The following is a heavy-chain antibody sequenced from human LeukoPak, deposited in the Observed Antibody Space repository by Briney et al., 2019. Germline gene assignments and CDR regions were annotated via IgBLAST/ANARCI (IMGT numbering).Heavy chain of an antibody. Sequence: ASVKVSCKASGYTLTSYGISWVRQAPGQGLEWMGWISAYNGNTNYAQKLQGRVTMTTDTSTSTAYMELRSLRSDDTAVYYCARDLGYSSSWFRPLDMDVWGQGTTVTVSS. D-gene: IGHD6-13*01. CDR3: ARDLGYSSSWFRPLDMDV. J-gene: IGHJ6*02. V-gene: IGHV1-18*01. CDR2: ISAYNGNT. CDR1: GYTLTSYG.